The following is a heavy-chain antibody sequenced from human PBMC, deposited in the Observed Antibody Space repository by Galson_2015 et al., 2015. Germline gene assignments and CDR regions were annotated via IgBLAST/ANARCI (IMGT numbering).Heavy chain of an antibody. J-gene: IGHJ6*03. CDR2: ITSTGDTK. D-gene: IGHD4-23*01. V-gene: IGHV3-48*03. CDR3: AKTTVAAGSSWYMDA. CDR1: AFAFSIYE. Sequence: SLRLSCAASAFAFSIYEMNWIRQAAGQGLEWVSYITSTGDTKYDADSVKGRFTVYRDNAKNALFLQMNSLRAEDTALYYCAKTTVAAGSSWYMDAWVKGTTVTVSS.